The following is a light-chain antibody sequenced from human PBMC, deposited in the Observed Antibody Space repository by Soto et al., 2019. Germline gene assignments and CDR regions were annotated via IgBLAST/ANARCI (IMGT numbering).Light chain of an antibody. CDR2: DVS. Sequence: QSALTQPASVSGSPGQSITISCTGTSRDIGAYNYVSWYQQHPGEVPKLMIYDVSNRPSGISNRFSGSKSGNTASLTISGLQAENEADYYCNSNTGIGTRLVFGGGTKLTVL. CDR3: NSNTGIGTRLV. J-gene: IGLJ2*01. V-gene: IGLV2-14*03. CDR1: SRDIGAYNY.